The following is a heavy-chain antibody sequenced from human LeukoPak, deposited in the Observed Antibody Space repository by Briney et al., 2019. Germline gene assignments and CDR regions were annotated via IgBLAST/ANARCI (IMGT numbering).Heavy chain of an antibody. V-gene: IGHV4-39*07. CDR1: GGSISSSSYY. Sequence: PSETLSLTCTVSGGSISSSSYYWGWIRQPPGKGLEWIGSIYYSGSTYHNPSLKSRVTISVDTSKNQFSLKLSSVTAADTAVYYCARDPGYSYGNGWAFDIWGQGTMVTVSS. CDR3: ARDPGYSYGNGWAFDI. D-gene: IGHD5-18*01. J-gene: IGHJ3*02. CDR2: IYYSGST.